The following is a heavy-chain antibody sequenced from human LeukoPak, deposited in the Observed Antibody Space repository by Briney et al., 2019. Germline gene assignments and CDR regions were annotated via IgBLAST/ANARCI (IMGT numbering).Heavy chain of an antibody. Sequence: GGSLRLSCAASGFTFSSYSMNWVRQAPGKGLEWVSSISSSSSYIYYADSVKGRFTISRDNAKNSLYLQMNSLRAEGTAVYYCARGIAARPNWFDPWGQGTLVTVSS. CDR3: ARGIAARPNWFDP. J-gene: IGHJ5*02. D-gene: IGHD6-6*01. V-gene: IGHV3-21*01. CDR1: GFTFSSYS. CDR2: ISSSSSYI.